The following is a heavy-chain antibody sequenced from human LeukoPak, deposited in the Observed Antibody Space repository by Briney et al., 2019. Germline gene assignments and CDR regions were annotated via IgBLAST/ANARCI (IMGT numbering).Heavy chain of an antibody. Sequence: GGSLRLSCAASGFTLSNYWMSWLRQAPGKGLEWVINIKPDGSEKYSVESVKGRFTISRDNAKDSLYLQMNSLRAEDTAVYYCARDLSGPSVYWGQGTLVTVSS. CDR2: IKPDGSEK. CDR1: GFTLSNYW. CDR3: ARDLSGPSVY. J-gene: IGHJ4*02. D-gene: IGHD2-15*01. V-gene: IGHV3-7*01.